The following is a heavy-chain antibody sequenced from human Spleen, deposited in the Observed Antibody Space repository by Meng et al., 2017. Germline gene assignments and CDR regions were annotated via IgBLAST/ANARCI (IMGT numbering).Heavy chain of an antibody. CDR2: INPKSGDT. CDR3: ARDEDISAAGKLFGDY. Sequence: VQSGAGAKKPGAAVKVSCRLSGTKSPDFYIPWVRRAPGQGLEWMGRINPKSGDTHYAQKFQARVTMTGDTSISTAYMELSGLRSDDTAMYYCARDEDISAAGKLFGDYWGQGTLVTVSS. CDR1: GTKSPDFY. D-gene: IGHD6-25*01. V-gene: IGHV1-2*06. J-gene: IGHJ4*02.